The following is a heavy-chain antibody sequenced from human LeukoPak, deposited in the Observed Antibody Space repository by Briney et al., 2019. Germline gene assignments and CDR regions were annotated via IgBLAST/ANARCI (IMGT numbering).Heavy chain of an antibody. Sequence: GASVKVSCKASGYTFSSYDINWVRQATGQGLEWMGWMNPNSGNTGYAQNFQGRVTMTRNTSINTAYMELSSLRPDDTAVYFCAKASNYYYYYALDVWGQGTTATVSS. J-gene: IGHJ6*02. CDR1: GYTFSSYD. V-gene: IGHV1-8*01. CDR2: MNPNSGNT. CDR3: AKASNYYYYYALDV. D-gene: IGHD4-11*01.